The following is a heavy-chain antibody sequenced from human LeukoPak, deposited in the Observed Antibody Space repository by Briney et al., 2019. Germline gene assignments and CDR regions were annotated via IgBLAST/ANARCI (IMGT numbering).Heavy chain of an antibody. V-gene: IGHV3-23*01. J-gene: IGHJ4*02. CDR2: IFGSGGSP. CDR3: GKTTTGYSSGQKPAWPVDS. Sequence: GGSLRLSCEASGFTFGSYAMYWVRPAPGKGLEWVAGIFGSGGSPHYADSVRGRFTISRDNSKNTVYLQINSLRADDTAVYYCGKTTTGYSSGQKPAWPVDSWGQGTLVTVSS. D-gene: IGHD5-18*01. CDR1: GFTFGSYA.